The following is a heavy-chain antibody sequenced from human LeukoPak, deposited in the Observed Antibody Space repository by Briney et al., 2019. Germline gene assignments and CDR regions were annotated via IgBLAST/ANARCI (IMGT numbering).Heavy chain of an antibody. CDR2: ISSSSSYI. D-gene: IGHD6-6*01. Sequence: GSLRLSCAASGFTFSSYSMNWVRQAPGKGLEWVSSISSSSSYIYYADSVKGRFTISRDNAKNSLYLQMNSLRAEDTAVYYCATWGMAARQGGYWGQGTLVTVSS. J-gene: IGHJ4*02. V-gene: IGHV3-21*01. CDR3: ATWGMAARQGGY. CDR1: GFTFSSYS.